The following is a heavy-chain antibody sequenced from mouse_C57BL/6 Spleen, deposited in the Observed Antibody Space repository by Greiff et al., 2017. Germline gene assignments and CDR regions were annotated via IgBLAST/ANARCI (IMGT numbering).Heavy chain of an antibody. Sequence: EVQLQQSGPELVKPGASVKISCKASGYSFTDYNMNWVKQSNGKSLEWIGVINPNYGTTSYNQKFKGKATLTVDQSSSTAYMQLNSLASEDSAVYYGAREGYYGSSYGYFDYWGQGTTLTVSS. V-gene: IGHV1-39*01. D-gene: IGHD1-1*01. CDR2: INPNYGTT. CDR3: AREGYYGSSYGYFDY. J-gene: IGHJ2*01. CDR1: GYSFTDYN.